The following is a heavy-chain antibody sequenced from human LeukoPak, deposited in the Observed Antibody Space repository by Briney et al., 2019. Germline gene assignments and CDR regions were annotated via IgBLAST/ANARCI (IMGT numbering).Heavy chain of an antibody. CDR3: ARDSSSWYYY. CDR2: IYYSGST. J-gene: IGHJ4*02. D-gene: IGHD6-13*01. CDR1: GGSISSSNYY. Sequence: PSETLSLTCTVSGGSISSSNYYWGWIRQPPGKGLEWIGSIYYSGSTYYNPSLKSRVTISVDTSKNQFSLKLSSVTAADTAVYYCARDSSSWYYYWGQGTLVTVSS. V-gene: IGHV4-39*07.